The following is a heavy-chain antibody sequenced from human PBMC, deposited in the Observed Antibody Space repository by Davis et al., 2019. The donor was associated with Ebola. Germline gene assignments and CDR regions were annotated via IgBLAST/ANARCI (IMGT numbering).Heavy chain of an antibody. CDR3: AREVVPAAILYYYGMDV. Sequence: GESLKISCAASGFTFSSYGMHWVRQAPGKGLEWVAVISYDGSNKYYADSVKGRFTISRDNSKNTLYLQMNSLRAEDTAVYYCAREVVPAAILYYYGMDVWGQGTTVTVSS. J-gene: IGHJ6*02. V-gene: IGHV3-30*03. CDR2: ISYDGSNK. CDR1: GFTFSSYG. D-gene: IGHD2-2*02.